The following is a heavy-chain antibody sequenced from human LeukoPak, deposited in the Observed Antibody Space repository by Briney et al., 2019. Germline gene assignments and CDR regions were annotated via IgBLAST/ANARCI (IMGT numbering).Heavy chain of an antibody. D-gene: IGHD3-10*01. J-gene: IGHJ4*02. CDR2: INLRGST. CDR3: ARGTNYYGSGSYFSY. Sequence: SETLSLTCAVYGGSFNDYYWNWIRQPPGKGLEWIGEINLRGSTTYNPSLKSRVTISLDESKNQFSLKLSSVTAADTAVYYCARGTNYYGSGSYFSYWGQGTLVTVSS. CDR1: GGSFNDYY. V-gene: IGHV4-34*01.